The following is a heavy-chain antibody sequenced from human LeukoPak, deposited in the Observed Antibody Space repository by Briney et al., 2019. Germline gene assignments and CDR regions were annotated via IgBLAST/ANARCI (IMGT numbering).Heavy chain of an antibody. J-gene: IGHJ4*02. Sequence: SETLSLTCTVSGGSISNYYWTWIRQPPGKGLEWIGDIYYSGSTNYNPSLKSRVTISVDTSKNQFSLNLSSVTAADTAVYYCARRDGDYDGAHFDYWGQGNLVTVSS. CDR2: IYYSGST. CDR1: GGSISNYY. V-gene: IGHV4-59*08. D-gene: IGHD4-17*01. CDR3: ARRDGDYDGAHFDY.